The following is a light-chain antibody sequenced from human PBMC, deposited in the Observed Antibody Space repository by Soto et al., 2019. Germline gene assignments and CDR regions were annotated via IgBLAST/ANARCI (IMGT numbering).Light chain of an antibody. Sequence: DIQMTQSPSSLSASVGERVTITCRASQNIDTYLNWYLQKPGQAPKLLIYSAYSLQSGVSPRFSGDGSGTDFTLTISSLQPEDFATYYCQQSYNFPRTFGQGTTV. V-gene: IGKV1-39*01. J-gene: IGKJ1*01. CDR1: QNIDTY. CDR2: SAY. CDR3: QQSYNFPRT.